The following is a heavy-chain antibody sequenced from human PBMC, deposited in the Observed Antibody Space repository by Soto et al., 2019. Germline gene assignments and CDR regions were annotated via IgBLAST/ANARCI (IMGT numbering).Heavy chain of an antibody. V-gene: IGHV3-23*01. J-gene: IGHJ4*02. CDR2: ISSSGGLT. CDR3: AKVGFSFDY. CDR1: GFTFTSSA. Sequence: EVQLLESGGRLVLPGGSLRLSCAASGFTFTSSAMNWVRQAPGKGLEWVSGISSSGGLTYYADSVKGRFSISRDNSKNTLYLQMTSLRAEDTAVYYCAKVGFSFDYWGQGTLVTVSS. D-gene: IGHD3-10*01.